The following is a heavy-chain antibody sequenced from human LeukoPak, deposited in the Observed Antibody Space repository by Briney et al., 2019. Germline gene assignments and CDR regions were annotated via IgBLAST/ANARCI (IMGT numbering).Heavy chain of an antibody. Sequence: SETLSLTCTVSGGSISSYDWSWIRQPPGKGLEWIGYIHYGGSTNYNPSLRSRVTISVDTSKNQFSLKLSSVTAADTAVYYCARGGNYGDYDGYFDYWGQGTLVTVSS. CDR3: ARGGNYGDYDGYFDY. D-gene: IGHD4-17*01. J-gene: IGHJ4*02. CDR2: IHYGGST. CDR1: GGSISSYD. V-gene: IGHV4-59*08.